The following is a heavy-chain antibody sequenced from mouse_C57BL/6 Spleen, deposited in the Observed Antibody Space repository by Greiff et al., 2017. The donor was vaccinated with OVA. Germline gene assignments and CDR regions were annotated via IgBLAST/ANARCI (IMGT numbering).Heavy chain of an antibody. V-gene: IGHV5-4*03. CDR3: ARFTVSYYFDY. D-gene: IGHD1-1*01. J-gene: IGHJ2*01. CDR1: GFTFSSYA. Sequence: EVKLEESGGGLVKPGGSLKLSCAASGFTFSSYAMSWVRQTPEKRLEWVATISDGGSYTYYPDNVKGRFTISRDNAKNNLYLQMSHLKSEDTAMYYCARFTVSYYFDYWGQGTTLTVSS. CDR2: ISDGGSYT.